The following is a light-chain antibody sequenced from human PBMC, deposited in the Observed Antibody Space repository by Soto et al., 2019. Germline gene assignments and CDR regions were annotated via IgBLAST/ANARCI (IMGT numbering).Light chain of an antibody. J-gene: IGKJ3*01. CDR2: GAS. Sequence: IVLTQSPGTLSLSPGERATLSCRASQSVSSSFLAWYQQKPGQAPRLLIYGASSRATGIPDRFSGSGSGTDFTLSISRLEPEDFAMYYCQQYGDSPLTFGPGTKVDIK. V-gene: IGKV3-20*01. CDR1: QSVSSSF. CDR3: QQYGDSPLT.